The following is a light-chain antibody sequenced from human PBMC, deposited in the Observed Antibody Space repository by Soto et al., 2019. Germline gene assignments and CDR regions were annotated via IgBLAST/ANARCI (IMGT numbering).Light chain of an antibody. CDR1: QSISDT. CDR3: QQYSYWPRT. J-gene: IGKJ1*01. Sequence: EIMMTQSPATLSVSPGGRATLSSRASQSISDTLAWYQQKPGQAPRLLIHGASTRAPGFPARFSGSGSGTEFTLTISSLQSEDFAVYYCQQYSYWPRTFGQGTKVDIK. CDR2: GAS. V-gene: IGKV3-15*01.